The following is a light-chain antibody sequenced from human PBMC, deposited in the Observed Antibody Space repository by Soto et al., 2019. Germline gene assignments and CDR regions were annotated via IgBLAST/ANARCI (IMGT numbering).Light chain of an antibody. J-gene: IGKJ4*01. Sequence: EIVLTQSPGTLSLSPGERATLSCRASQSVSSNYLAWYQQKPGQAPRLLIYGASSRATGILDRFSGSGSGTDFTLTIRRLEPEDFAVYYCQQYGRSPLTFGGGTKVDIK. CDR1: QSVSSNY. CDR3: QQYGRSPLT. CDR2: GAS. V-gene: IGKV3-20*01.